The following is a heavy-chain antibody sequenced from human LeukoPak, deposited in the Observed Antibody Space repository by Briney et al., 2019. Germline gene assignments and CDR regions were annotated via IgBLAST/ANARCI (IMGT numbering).Heavy chain of an antibody. J-gene: IGHJ4*02. V-gene: IGHV3-15*01. CDR2: IKSKTDGGTT. CDR1: GFTFSNAW. D-gene: IGHD3-10*01. Sequence: GGSLRLSCAASGFTFSNAWMSWVRQAPGKGLEWVGRIKSKTDGGTTDYAAPVKGRFTISRDDSKNTLYLQMNSLKTEDTAVYYCTTETYITMVRGVKDMDYWGQGTLVTVSS. CDR3: TTETYITMVRGVKDMDY.